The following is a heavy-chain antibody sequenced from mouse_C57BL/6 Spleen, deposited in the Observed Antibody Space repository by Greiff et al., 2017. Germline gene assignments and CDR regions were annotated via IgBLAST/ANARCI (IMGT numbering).Heavy chain of an antibody. CDR1: GYAFSSSW. CDR3: ARRRKNYYAMDY. CDR2: IYPGDGDT. V-gene: IGHV1-82*01. Sequence: QVQLQQSGPELVKPGASVKISCKASGYAFSSSWMNWVKQRPGKGLEWIGRIYPGDGDTNSNGKFKGKATLTAEKSSSTAYMQLSSLTSEDSAVYFCARRRKNYYAMDYWGQGTSVTVSS. J-gene: IGHJ4*01.